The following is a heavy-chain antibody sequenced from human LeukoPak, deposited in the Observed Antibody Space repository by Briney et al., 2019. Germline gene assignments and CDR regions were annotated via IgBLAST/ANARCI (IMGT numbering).Heavy chain of an antibody. CDR2: ISNSGGST. D-gene: IGHD3-10*01. V-gene: IGHV3-23*01. Sequence: GGSLRLSCAASGFTFSSYAMSWVRQAPGKGLEWVSGISNSGGSTFYADSVKGRFTISRDNSKNTLYLQMNSLRAEDTAVYYCAKRASGSGTSLYYFDYWGQGTLVTVSS. CDR1: GFTFSSYA. CDR3: AKRASGSGTSLYYFDY. J-gene: IGHJ4*02.